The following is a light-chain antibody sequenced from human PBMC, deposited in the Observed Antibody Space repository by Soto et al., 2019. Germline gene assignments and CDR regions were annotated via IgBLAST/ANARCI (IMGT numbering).Light chain of an antibody. CDR3: MQTRQPPRT. Sequence: DIVMTQSPLSLPVTPGEPASISCRSSQSLLHSNGYNYLDWYLQKPGQSPQLLIYLGSNRASGVPDRFSVSGSGTDFTLKIIRVEAEDVGVYYCMQTRQPPRTFGQGTKVEIK. CDR2: LGS. CDR1: QSLLHSNGYNY. J-gene: IGKJ1*01. V-gene: IGKV2-28*01.